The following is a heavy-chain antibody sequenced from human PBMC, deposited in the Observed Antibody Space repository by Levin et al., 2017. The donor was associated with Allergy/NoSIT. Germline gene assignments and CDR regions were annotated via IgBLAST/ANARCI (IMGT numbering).Heavy chain of an antibody. CDR2: IYYSGST. Sequence: SETLSLTCTVSGGSISSGDYYWSWIRQPPGKGPEWIGYIYYSGSTYYNPSLKSRVTISVDTSKNQFSLKLSSVTAADTAVYYCARGEISSAWYPPAGYYFDYWGQGTLVTVSS. J-gene: IGHJ4*02. CDR3: ARGEISSAWYPPAGYYFDY. D-gene: IGHD6-19*01. CDR1: GGSISSGDYY. V-gene: IGHV4-30-4*01.